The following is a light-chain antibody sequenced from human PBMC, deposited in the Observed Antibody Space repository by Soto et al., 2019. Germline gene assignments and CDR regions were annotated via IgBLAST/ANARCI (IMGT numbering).Light chain of an antibody. CDR2: DAS. J-gene: IGKJ2*01. Sequence: EIVLTQSPGTLSLSPGERATLSCGASQSVSSASLAWYQQKPGQAPRLLIYDASSRATGIPDRFSGSGSGTDFTLTISSLEPEECAVYYCQQYGSAPRTFGQGTKLEIK. CDR3: QQYGSAPRT. CDR1: QSVSSAS. V-gene: IGKV3-20*01.